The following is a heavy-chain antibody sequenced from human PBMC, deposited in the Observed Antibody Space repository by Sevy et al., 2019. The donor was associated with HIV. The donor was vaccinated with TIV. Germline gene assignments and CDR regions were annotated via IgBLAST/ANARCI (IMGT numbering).Heavy chain of an antibody. V-gene: IGHV3-30-3*01. D-gene: IGHD2-21*02. J-gene: IGHJ4*02. CDR3: ARDYSPYCGGDCYVFDY. CDR2: ISYDGSNK. Sequence: GGSLRLSCAASGFTFSSYAMHWVRQAPGKGLEWVAVISYDGSNKYYADSVKGRFTISRDNSKNTRYLQMNGLRAEDTAVYYCARDYSPYCGGDCYVFDYWGQGTLVTVSS. CDR1: GFTFSSYA.